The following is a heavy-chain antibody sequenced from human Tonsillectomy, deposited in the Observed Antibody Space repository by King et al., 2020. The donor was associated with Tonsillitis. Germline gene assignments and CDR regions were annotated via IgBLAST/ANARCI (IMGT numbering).Heavy chain of an antibody. CDR3: AKSGLVAASRFDY. Sequence: VQLVESGGDLVQPGGSLRLSCAASGFTFSSHSMNWVRQAPGKGLEWVSYISDNSHTIYYTDSVRGRFTISRDNAKNSLYLQMNSLRAEDTAVYYCAKSGLVAASRFDYWGQGTLVTVSS. D-gene: IGHD2-15*01. V-gene: IGHV3-48*01. J-gene: IGHJ4*02. CDR1: GFTFSSHS. CDR2: ISDNSHTI.